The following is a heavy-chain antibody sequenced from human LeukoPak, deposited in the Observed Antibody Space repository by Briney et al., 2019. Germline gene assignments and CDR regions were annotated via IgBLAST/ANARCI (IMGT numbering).Heavy chain of an antibody. CDR1: GFTFSSYA. V-gene: IGHV3-23*01. CDR2: IGGDGGAT. D-gene: IGHD6-19*01. CDR3: AKEGGLVRHPFDY. Sequence: PGGSLRLSCAASGFTFSSYAMNWVRQAPGKGLEWVSTIGGDGGATHYADSVKGRFTISRANSKNTLFLQMNSLRAEDTAVYYCAKEGGLVRHPFDYWGQGTLVTVSS. J-gene: IGHJ4*02.